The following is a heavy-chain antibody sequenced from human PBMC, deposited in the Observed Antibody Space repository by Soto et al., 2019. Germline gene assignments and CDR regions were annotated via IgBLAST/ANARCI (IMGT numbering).Heavy chain of an antibody. CDR2: IYYSGST. Sequence: SETLSLTCTVSGGSIGSSSYYWGWIRQPPGKGLEWIGSIYYSGSTYYNPSLKSRVTISVDTSKNQFSLKLSSVTAADTAVYYCARRGGRYDSSGYYYYWGQGXLVTVYS. CDR3: ARRGGRYDSSGYYYY. CDR1: GGSIGSSSYY. V-gene: IGHV4-39*01. D-gene: IGHD3-22*01. J-gene: IGHJ4*02.